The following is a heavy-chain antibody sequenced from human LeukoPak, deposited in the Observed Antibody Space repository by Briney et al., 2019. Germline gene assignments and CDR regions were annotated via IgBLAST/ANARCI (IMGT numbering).Heavy chain of an antibody. J-gene: IGHJ4*02. V-gene: IGHV1-18*04. Sequence: VASVKVSCKASGYTFTSYAISWVRQAPGQGLEWMGWISGYNGNTNSAQKFQGRVTMTTDTSTSTAYMELRSLRSDDTAVYYYARDGRPYCGGDCYSDYWGQGTLVTVSS. D-gene: IGHD2-21*02. CDR1: GYTFTSYA. CDR2: ISGYNGNT. CDR3: ARDGRPYCGGDCYSDY.